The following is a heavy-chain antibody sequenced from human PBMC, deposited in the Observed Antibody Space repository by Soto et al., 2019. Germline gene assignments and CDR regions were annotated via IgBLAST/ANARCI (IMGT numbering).Heavy chain of an antibody. J-gene: IGHJ6*03. CDR2: IWYDGSNK. CDR3: ARENYDILTGYYKEYYYYYMDV. Sequence: SLRLSCAASGFTFSSYGMHWVRQAPGKGLEWVAVIWYDGSNKYYADSVKGRFTISRDNSKNTLYLQMNSLRAEDTAVYYCARENYDILTGYYKEYYYYYMDVWGKGTTVTVSS. D-gene: IGHD3-9*01. CDR1: GFTFSSYG. V-gene: IGHV3-33*01.